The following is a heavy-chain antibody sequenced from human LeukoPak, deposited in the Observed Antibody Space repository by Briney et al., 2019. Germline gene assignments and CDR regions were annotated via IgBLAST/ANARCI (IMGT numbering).Heavy chain of an antibody. CDR2: IKQDGSEK. CDR3: AKDQRSYGRNAFDI. Sequence: PGGSLRLSCAASGFTFSSYWMTWVRQAPGKGLEWVANIKQDGSEKYYVDSVKGRFTISRDNAKNSLYLQMNSLRAEDTAVYYCAKDQRSYGRNAFDIWGQGTMVTVSS. D-gene: IGHD1-26*01. V-gene: IGHV3-7*01. CDR1: GFTFSSYW. J-gene: IGHJ3*02.